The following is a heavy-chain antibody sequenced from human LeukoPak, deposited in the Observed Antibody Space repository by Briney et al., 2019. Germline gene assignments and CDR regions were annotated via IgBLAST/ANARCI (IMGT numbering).Heavy chain of an antibody. V-gene: IGHV3-53*01. J-gene: IGHJ6*02. CDR2: IYSGGST. Sequence: PGGSLRLSCAASGFTVSSNYMSWVRQAPGKGLEWVSVIYSGGSTYYADSVKGRFTISRDNSKNTLYLQMNSLRAEDTAVYHCARDTVTTFRFRDYQHYGMDAWGQGTTVTVSS. CDR1: GFTVSSNY. D-gene: IGHD4-17*01. CDR3: ARDTVTTFRFRDYQHYGMDA.